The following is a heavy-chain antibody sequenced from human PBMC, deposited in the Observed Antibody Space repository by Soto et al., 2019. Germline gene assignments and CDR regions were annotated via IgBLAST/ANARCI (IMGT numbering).Heavy chain of an antibody. D-gene: IGHD1-26*01. CDR1: GDTFTSSG. V-gene: IGHV1-18*01. CDR3: ARSQVGATIERYFDH. CDR2: ISVYNGNT. Sequence: QVQLVQSGTEVKKPGASVKVSCKASGDTFTSSGISWVRQAPGQGLEWMGWISVYNGNTNYAQKLQCRVTMTTHTATSTAYIELRSLRSDETAVYYCARSQVGATIERYFDHWGQGTLVTVSS. J-gene: IGHJ4*02.